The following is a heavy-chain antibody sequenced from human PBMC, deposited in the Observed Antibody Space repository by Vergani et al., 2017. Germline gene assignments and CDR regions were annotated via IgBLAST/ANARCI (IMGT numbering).Heavy chain of an antibody. Sequence: QVQLVQSGAEVKKPGSSVKVSCKASGGTFSSYTISWVRQAPGQGLEWMGRIIPILGIAKHAQKFQGRVTITADKSTSTAYMELSSLRSEDTAVYYWASAPYYYDSSGWFDPWGQGTLVTVSS. CDR1: GGTFSSYT. CDR2: IIPILGIA. V-gene: IGHV1-69*02. J-gene: IGHJ5*02. D-gene: IGHD3-22*01. CDR3: ASAPYYYDSSGWFDP.